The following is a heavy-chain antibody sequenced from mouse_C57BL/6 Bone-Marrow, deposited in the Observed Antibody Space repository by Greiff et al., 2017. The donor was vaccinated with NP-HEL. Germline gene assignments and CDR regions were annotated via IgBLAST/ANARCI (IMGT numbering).Heavy chain of an antibody. CDR2: IDPETGGT. CDR1: GYTFTDYD. J-gene: IGHJ2*01. CDR3: TRYGRVDY. Sequence: QVQLKESGAELVRPGASVTLSCKASGYTFTDYDMHWVKQTPVHGLEWIGAIDPETGGTAYNQKFKGKAILTADKSSSTAYMELRSLTSEDSAVYYCTRYGRVDYWGQGTTLTVSS. V-gene: IGHV1-15*01. D-gene: IGHD1-1*01.